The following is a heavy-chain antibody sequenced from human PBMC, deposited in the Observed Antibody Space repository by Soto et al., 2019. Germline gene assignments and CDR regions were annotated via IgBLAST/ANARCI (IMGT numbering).Heavy chain of an antibody. CDR2: ISYDGSNR. CDR1: GFTFSSYG. D-gene: IGHD3-22*01. CDR3: AKGGYYDSSGYLGWLDY. Sequence: QVQLVESGGGVVQPGRSPRLSCAASGFTFSSYGIHWVRQAPGKGLEWVAVISYDGSNRYYADSVKGRITISRVNSKNTLYLQMNSLRAEDTAVYYCAKGGYYDSSGYLGWLDYWGQGTLVTVSS. J-gene: IGHJ4*02. V-gene: IGHV3-30*18.